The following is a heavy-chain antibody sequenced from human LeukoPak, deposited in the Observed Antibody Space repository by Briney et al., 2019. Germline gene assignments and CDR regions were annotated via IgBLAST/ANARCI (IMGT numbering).Heavy chain of an antibody. CDR1: GGSISPYY. D-gene: IGHD3-9*01. V-gene: IGHV4-59*01. Sequence: TSETLSLTCTVSGGSISPYYWSWIRQPPGKGLEWLGYIYYSGNTDYNPSLKSRVAISVDTPKNQFSLKLSSVTAADTAVYYCARGHDILTGSHNWFDPWGQGTLVTVSS. CDR2: IYYSGNT. J-gene: IGHJ5*02. CDR3: ARGHDILTGSHNWFDP.